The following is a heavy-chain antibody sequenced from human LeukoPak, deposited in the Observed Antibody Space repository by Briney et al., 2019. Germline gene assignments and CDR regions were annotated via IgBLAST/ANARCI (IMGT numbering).Heavy chain of an antibody. CDR2: IIPIFGKV. V-gene: IGHV1-69*13. CDR1: GGTFSNYA. J-gene: IGHJ4*02. CDR3: ARDTYYDILTGSWVDY. Sequence: GASVKVSSKASGGTFSNYAFNWVRQAPGQGLEWMGVIIPIFGKVNYAQKFQGRVTITADESTTTAYMELSSLRSEDTAVYYCARDTYYDILTGSWVDYWGQGTLVTVSS. D-gene: IGHD3-9*01.